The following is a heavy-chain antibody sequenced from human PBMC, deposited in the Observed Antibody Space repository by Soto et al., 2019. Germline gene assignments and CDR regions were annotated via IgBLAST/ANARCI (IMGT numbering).Heavy chain of an antibody. D-gene: IGHD3-22*01. CDR2: IIPIFGTA. Sequence: ASVKVSCKASGGTFSSYAISWVRQAPGQGLEWMGGIIPIFGTANYAQKFQGRVTITADESTSTAYMELSSLRSEDTALYYCARSYYDSSGYYFYWFDPWGQGTLVTVSS. CDR3: ARSYYDSSGYYFYWFDP. V-gene: IGHV1-69*13. CDR1: GGTFSSYA. J-gene: IGHJ5*02.